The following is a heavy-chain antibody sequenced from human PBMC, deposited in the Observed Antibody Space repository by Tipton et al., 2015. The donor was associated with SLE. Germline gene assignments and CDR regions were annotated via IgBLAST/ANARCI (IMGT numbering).Heavy chain of an antibody. CDR3: ARENSVGAFDI. J-gene: IGHJ3*02. Sequence: LRLSCTVSGGSISSGSYYWSWIRQPAGKGLEWIVYIYTSGSTNYNPSLKSRVTISVDTSRNQFSLKLSSVTAADAAVYYCARENSVGAFDIWGQGTMVTVSS. CDR1: GGSISSGSYY. V-gene: IGHV4-61*09. D-gene: IGHD4-23*01. CDR2: IYTSGST.